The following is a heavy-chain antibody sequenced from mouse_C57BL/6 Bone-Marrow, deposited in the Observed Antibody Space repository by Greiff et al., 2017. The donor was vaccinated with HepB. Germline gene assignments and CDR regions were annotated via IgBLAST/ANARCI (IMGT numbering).Heavy chain of an antibody. D-gene: IGHD2-1*01. V-gene: IGHV1-80*01. J-gene: IGHJ1*03. Sequence: VQLQQSGAELVKPGASVKISCKASGYAFSSYWMNWVKQRPGKGLEWIGQIYPGDGDTNYNGKFKGKATLTADKSSSTAYMQLSSLTSEDSAVYVCARFPLYYGPPYWYFDVWGTGTTVTVSS. CDR3: ARFPLYYGPPYWYFDV. CDR2: IYPGDGDT. CDR1: GYAFSSYW.